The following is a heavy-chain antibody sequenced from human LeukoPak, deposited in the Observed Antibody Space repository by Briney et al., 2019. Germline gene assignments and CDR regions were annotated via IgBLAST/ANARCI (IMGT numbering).Heavy chain of an antibody. Sequence: SETLSLTCAVYGGSFSGYYWSWIRQPPGKGLGWIGEINHSGSANYNPSLKSRLTISLDTSKNQFSLNLRSVTAADTAVYYCAGDYGSGSYRFDYWGQGTLVTVSS. CDR3: AGDYGSGSYRFDY. V-gene: IGHV4-34*01. CDR2: INHSGSA. J-gene: IGHJ4*02. CDR1: GGSFSGYY. D-gene: IGHD3-10*01.